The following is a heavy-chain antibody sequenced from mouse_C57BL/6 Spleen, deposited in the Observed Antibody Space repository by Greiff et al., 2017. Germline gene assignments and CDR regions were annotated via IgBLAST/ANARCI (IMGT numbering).Heavy chain of an antibody. J-gene: IGHJ4*01. CDR1: GYTFTSYW. CDR3: SRGVRGSSYDYAMDY. CDR2: INPSSGYP. V-gene: IGHV1-7*01. Sequence: QVQLQQSGAELAKPGASVKLSCKASGYTFTSYWMHWVKQRPGQGLEWIGYINPSSGYPKYNQKFKDKATLTADKSSSTAYMQLSSLTYEDSAVYYCSRGVRGSSYDYAMDYWGQGTSVTVSS. D-gene: IGHD1-1*01.